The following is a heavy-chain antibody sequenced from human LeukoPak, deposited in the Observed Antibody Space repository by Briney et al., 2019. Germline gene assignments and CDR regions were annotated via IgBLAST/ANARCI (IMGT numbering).Heavy chain of an antibody. J-gene: IGHJ4*02. V-gene: IGHV4-59*08. CDR2: IYYSGST. CDR3: ARTRDDYNWEPEY. CDR1: GGSISSYY. D-gene: IGHD4-4*01. Sequence: SETLSLTCTVSGGSISSYYWSWIRQPPGKGLEWIGYIYYSGSTNYNPSLKSRVTISVDTSKNQFSLKLSSVTAADTAVYYCARTRDDYNWEPEYWGQGTLVTVSS.